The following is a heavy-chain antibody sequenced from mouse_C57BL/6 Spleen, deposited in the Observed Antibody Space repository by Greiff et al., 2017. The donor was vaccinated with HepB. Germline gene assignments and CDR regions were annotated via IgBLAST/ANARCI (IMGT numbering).Heavy chain of an antibody. CDR1: GYTFTDYY. Sequence: VQLQQSGPELVKPGASVKISCKASGYTFTDYYMNWVKQSHGKSLEWIGDINPNNGGTSYNQKFKGKATLTVDKSSSTAYMELRSLTSEDSAVYYCARLGTVVARYYFDYWGQGTTLTVSS. CDR2: INPNNGGT. D-gene: IGHD1-1*01. J-gene: IGHJ2*01. V-gene: IGHV1-26*01. CDR3: ARLGTVVARYYFDY.